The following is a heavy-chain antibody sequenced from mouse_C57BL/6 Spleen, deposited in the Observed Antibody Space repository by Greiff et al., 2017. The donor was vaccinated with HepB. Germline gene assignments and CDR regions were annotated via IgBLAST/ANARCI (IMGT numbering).Heavy chain of an antibody. J-gene: IGHJ4*01. V-gene: IGHV1-55*01. Sequence: VQLQESGAELVKPGASVKMSCKASGYTFTSYWITWVKQRPGQGLEWIGDIYPGSGSTNYNEKFKSKATLTVDTSSSTAYMQLSSLTSEDSAVYYCARLEDYEGGYYAMDYWGQGTSVTVSS. CDR3: ARLEDYEGGYYAMDY. CDR1: GYTFTSYW. D-gene: IGHD2-4*01. CDR2: IYPGSGST.